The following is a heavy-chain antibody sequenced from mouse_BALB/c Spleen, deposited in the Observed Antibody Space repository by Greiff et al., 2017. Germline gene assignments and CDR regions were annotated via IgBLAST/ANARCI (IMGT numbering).Heavy chain of an antibody. J-gene: IGHJ2*01. CDR1: GFTFSSYT. Sequence: EVKLQESGGGLVKPGGSLKLSCAASGFTFSSYTMSWVRQTPEKRLEWVATISSGGSYTYYPDSVKGRFTISRDNAKNTLYLQMSSLKSEDTAMYYCTREGYALYYFDYWGQGTTLTVSS. CDR2: ISSGGSYT. D-gene: IGHD2-14*01. V-gene: IGHV5-6-4*01. CDR3: TREGYALYYFDY.